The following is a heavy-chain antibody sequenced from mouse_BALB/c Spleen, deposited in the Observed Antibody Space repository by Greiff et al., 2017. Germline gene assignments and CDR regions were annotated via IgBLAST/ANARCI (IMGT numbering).Heavy chain of an antibody. CDR3: ARVYGNYEAWFAY. V-gene: IGHV1S34*01. Sequence: LVKTGASVKISCKASGYSFTGYYMHWVKQSHGKSLEWIGYISCYNGATSYNQKFKGKATFTVDTSSSTAYMQFNSLTSEDSAVYYCARVYGNYEAWFAYWGQGTSVTVSS. J-gene: IGHJ4*01. D-gene: IGHD2-10*02. CDR1: GYSFTGYY. CDR2: ISCYNGAT.